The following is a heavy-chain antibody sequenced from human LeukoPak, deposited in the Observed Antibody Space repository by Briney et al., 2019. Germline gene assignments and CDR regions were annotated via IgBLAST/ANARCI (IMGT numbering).Heavy chain of an antibody. CDR3: VRGGYCSGTSCAHYDGMDV. Sequence: GGSLRLSCAASGFTFSSYTMSWVRQAPGKGLEWVSTITTSDGNTYYADSVKGRFTVSRDNSMNTLYMQMNSLRGEDAAVYYCVRGGYCSGTSCAHYDGMDVWGQGTTVTVSS. CDR1: GFTFSSYT. CDR2: ITTSDGNT. J-gene: IGHJ6*02. V-gene: IGHV3-23*01. D-gene: IGHD2-2*01.